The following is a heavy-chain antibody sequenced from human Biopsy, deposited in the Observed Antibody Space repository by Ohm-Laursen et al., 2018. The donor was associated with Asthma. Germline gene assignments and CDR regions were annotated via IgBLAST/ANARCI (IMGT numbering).Heavy chain of an antibody. D-gene: IGHD4-23*01. CDR2: ISSSSSTI. J-gene: IGHJ6*02. V-gene: IGHV3-48*02. CDR1: AFTFSSYS. CDR3: ARDYGGNSGYYYGMDV. Sequence: SLRLSFAASAFTFSSYSMNWVRQAPGKGRAWVSDISSSSSTIYYANSVKGRFTISRDNAKNSLYLQMNSLRDEDTAVYYCARDYGGNSGYYYGMDVWGQGTTVTVSS.